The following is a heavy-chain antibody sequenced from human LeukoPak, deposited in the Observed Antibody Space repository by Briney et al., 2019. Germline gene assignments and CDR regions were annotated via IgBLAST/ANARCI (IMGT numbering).Heavy chain of an antibody. CDR3: ASSRFDWLPYFEY. CDR1: RLTFSSYA. V-gene: IGHV3-30*09. J-gene: IGHJ4*02. Sequence: PGGSLRLSCAASRLTFSSYAMHWVPQPPGKGLEWVAVIPYDGNNKYYADSVRGRFAISRDNSKNTPYLQMNSLRPEDTAVYYCASSRFDWLPYFEYWGQGTLVTVSS. D-gene: IGHD3-9*01. CDR2: IPYDGNNK.